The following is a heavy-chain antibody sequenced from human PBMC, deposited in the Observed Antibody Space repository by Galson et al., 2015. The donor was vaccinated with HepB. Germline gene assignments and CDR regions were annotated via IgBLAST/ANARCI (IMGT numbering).Heavy chain of an antibody. CDR1: EYIFTTHV. J-gene: IGHJ4*02. Sequence: SVKVSCKASEYIFTTHVIHWVRQAPGQRLEWMGWITTGSGNTGYSQKFQGRVTITRDTSASTTYMELSSLTSEDTAVYYCASSLIVGAGWNYWGQGTLVAVSS. CDR2: ITTGSGNT. CDR3: ASSLIVGAGWNY. D-gene: IGHD1-26*01. V-gene: IGHV1-3*04.